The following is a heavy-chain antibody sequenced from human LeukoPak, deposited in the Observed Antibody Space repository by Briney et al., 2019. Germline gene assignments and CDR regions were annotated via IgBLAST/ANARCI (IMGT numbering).Heavy chain of an antibody. D-gene: IGHD1-1*01. Sequence: PSQTLSLTCTVSGNSITSGGYCWSWIRQHPGKGLEWIGYIYYRGGTYHNPSLQSRVTISVDTSKNQFSLKLSSVSAADTAVYYCARGVNWSRHFDYWGQGTLVTVSS. CDR2: IYYRGGT. J-gene: IGHJ4*02. V-gene: IGHV4-31*03. CDR3: ARGVNWSRHFDY. CDR1: GNSITSGGYC.